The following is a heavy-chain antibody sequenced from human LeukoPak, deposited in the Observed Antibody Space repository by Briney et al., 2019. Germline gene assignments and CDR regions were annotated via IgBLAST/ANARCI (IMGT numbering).Heavy chain of an antibody. CDR1: GFTFSTYS. V-gene: IGHV3-21*06. J-gene: IGHJ1*01. CDR3: ARDVTTATTCYLEH. CDR2: ISSSSNYI. Sequence: PGGSLRLSCAASGFTFSTYSMNWVRQAPGKGLEWVSSISSSSNYIYYADSVKGRFSISRDDAKNLLFLQMNGLRVEDTAVYYCARDVTTATTCYLEHWGQGTLVTVSS. D-gene: IGHD4-17*01.